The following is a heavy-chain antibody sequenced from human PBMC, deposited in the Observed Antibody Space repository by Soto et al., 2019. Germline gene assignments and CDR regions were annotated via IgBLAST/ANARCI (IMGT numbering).Heavy chain of an antibody. V-gene: IGHV1-69*13. J-gene: IGHJ4*02. CDR1: GGTFSSYA. CDR2: IIPIFGTA. Sequence: SVKVSCKASGGTFSSYAISWVRQAPGQGLEWMGGIIPIFGTANYAQKFQGRVTITADESTSTAYMELSSLRSEDTAVYYCAMDIVYDSSGYYYYFDYWGQGTLVTVSS. D-gene: IGHD3-22*01. CDR3: AMDIVYDSSGYYYYFDY.